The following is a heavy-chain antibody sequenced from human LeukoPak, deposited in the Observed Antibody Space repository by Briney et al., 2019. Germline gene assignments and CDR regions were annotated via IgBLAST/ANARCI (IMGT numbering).Heavy chain of an antibody. CDR3: ARDQSGTLDY. CDR2: ISSSSSYT. V-gene: IGHV3-11*05. CDR1: GXTFSDYY. Sequence: GGSLRLSCAASGXTFSDYYMSWIRQAPGKGLEWVSYISSSSSYTNFADSVKGRFTISRDNAKNSLYLQMNSLRAEDTAVYYCARDQSGTLDYWGQGTLVTVSS. J-gene: IGHJ4*02. D-gene: IGHD3-10*01.